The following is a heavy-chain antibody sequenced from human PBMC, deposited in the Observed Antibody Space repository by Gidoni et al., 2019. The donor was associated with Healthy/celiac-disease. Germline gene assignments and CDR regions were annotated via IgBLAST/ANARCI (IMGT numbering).Heavy chain of an antibody. Sequence: QVQLQESGPGLVKPSATLSLTCTVSGGSISSYYWSWIRQPPGKGLEWIGYIYYRGSTNYNPSLKSRVTISVDTSKNQFSLKLSSVTAADTAVYYCARVGTSASYYYYGMDVWGQGTTVTVSS. J-gene: IGHJ6*02. V-gene: IGHV4-59*01. CDR2: IYYRGST. CDR1: GGSISSYY. D-gene: IGHD7-27*01. CDR3: ARVGTSASYYYYGMDV.